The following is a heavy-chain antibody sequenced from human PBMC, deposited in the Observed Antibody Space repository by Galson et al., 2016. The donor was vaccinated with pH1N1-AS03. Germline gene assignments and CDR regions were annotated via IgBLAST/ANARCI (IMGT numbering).Heavy chain of an antibody. CDR2: ISDGGKT. Sequence: SLRLSCAASGLSVSINYMTWVRQAPGKGLEWVSLISDGGKTYYPDSVKGRFTISRDNSKSTLYLQMNRLRVEDTAVYYCARDRVVDATYYYYYYGMDVWGQGTAVTVS. J-gene: IGHJ6*02. CDR3: ARDRVVDATYYYYYYGMDV. D-gene: IGHD5-12*01. V-gene: IGHV3-66*02. CDR1: GLSVSINY.